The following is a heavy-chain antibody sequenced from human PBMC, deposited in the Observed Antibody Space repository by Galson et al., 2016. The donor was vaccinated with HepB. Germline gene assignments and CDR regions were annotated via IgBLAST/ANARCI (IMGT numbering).Heavy chain of an antibody. J-gene: IGHJ4*02. Sequence: SLRLSCAASGFIFRNFWMTWVRQAPGKGLEWVAVTSYDGGIKYYADSVKGRFTISRDNSKNTLYLQMSSLRPEDTAVYSCAKDGPYGSEAHFDSWGRGTSVTVSS. CDR3: AKDGPYGSEAHFDS. CDR2: TSYDGGIK. V-gene: IGHV3-30*18. D-gene: IGHD3-10*01. CDR1: GFIFRNFW.